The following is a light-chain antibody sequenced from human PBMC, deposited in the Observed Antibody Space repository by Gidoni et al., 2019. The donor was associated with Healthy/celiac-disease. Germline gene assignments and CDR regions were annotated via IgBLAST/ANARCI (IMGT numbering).Light chain of an antibody. J-gene: IGLJ2*01. CDR2: GNS. Sequence: QSVLTQPPSVSGAPGQRVTISCTGSSSNIGAGYDVPWYQQLPGTAPKLLLYGNSNRPSGVPDRFSGSKSGTSASLAITGLQAEDEADYYCQSYDSSLSGSEVFGGGTKLTVL. CDR1: SSNIGAGYD. V-gene: IGLV1-40*01. CDR3: QSYDSSLSGSEV.